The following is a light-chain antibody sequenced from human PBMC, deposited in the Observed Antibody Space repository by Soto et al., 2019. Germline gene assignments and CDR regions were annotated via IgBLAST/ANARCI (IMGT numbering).Light chain of an antibody. CDR3: SSYTTSSTYV. V-gene: IGLV2-14*01. Sequence: QSALTQPASVSGSPGQSITISCTGTSSDVGGYGYVSWYQQYPGKAPKLMIYEVINRPSGVSNRFSGSKSGNTASLTISGLQAEDEADYYCSSYTTSSTYVFGAGTKLTVL. CDR1: SSDVGGYGY. CDR2: EVI. J-gene: IGLJ1*01.